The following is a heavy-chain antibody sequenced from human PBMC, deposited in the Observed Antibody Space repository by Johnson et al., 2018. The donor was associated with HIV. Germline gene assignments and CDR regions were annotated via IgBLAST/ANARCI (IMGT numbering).Heavy chain of an antibody. V-gene: IGHV3-30*02. CDR3: AKEGGELLRDALDI. CDR2: IRYDGSNK. J-gene: IGHJ3*02. Sequence: QEQLVESGGGVVQPGRSLRLSCAASGFTFSSYGMHWVRQAPGKGLEWVAFIRYDGSNKYYADSVKGRFTISRDNSKNTLYLQMNSLRAEDTAVYYCAKEGGELLRDALDIWGQGTMVTVAS. CDR1: GFTFSSYG. D-gene: IGHD1-26*01.